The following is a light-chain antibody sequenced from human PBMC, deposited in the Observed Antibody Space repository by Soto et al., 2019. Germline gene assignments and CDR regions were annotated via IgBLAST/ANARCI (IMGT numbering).Light chain of an antibody. CDR2: NNN. V-gene: IGLV1-44*01. CDR1: SSNIGSNL. J-gene: IGLJ3*02. CDR3: ALWDDSLNGLRV. Sequence: QSVLTQPPSASGTPGQTVTISCSGSSSNIGSNLVNWYQLLPGTTPRLLIYNNNQRPSAVPDRFSGSKSGTSASLAISGLQSEDEGDYFCALWDDSLNGLRVFGRGTQLTVL.